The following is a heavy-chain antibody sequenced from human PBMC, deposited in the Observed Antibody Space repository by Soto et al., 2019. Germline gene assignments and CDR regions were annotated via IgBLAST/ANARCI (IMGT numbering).Heavy chain of an antibody. CDR1: GYTFTTSG. CDR2: ISTYNGDT. J-gene: IGHJ6*02. D-gene: IGHD1-26*01. CDR3: ARQGSWLYYYYGLDV. Sequence: QVQLVQSGPEVKKPGASVKVSCEASGYTFTTSGISWVRQAPGQGLEWMGWISTYNGDTNSAQKFQGRVTMTADTSTGTVYMEVMSLKSDDTAVYYCARQGSWLYYYYGLDVWGQGTTVTVSS. V-gene: IGHV1-18*01.